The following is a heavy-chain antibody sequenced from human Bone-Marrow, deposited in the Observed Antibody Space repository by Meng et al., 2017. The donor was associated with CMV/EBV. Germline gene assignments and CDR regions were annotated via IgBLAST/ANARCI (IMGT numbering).Heavy chain of an antibody. CDR1: GLTFSSYA. CDR3: ARADGSYSAFHC. J-gene: IGHJ4*02. CDR2: ISYDGSNI. D-gene: IGHD1-26*01. Sequence: GESLKISCAASGLTFSSYAMYWVRQAPGKGPEWVAVISYDGSNIKYADSVKGRFTISRDNSKNTLFLQMNSLRAEDTAVYYCARADGSYSAFHCWGQGTRVTVSS. V-gene: IGHV3-30-3*01.